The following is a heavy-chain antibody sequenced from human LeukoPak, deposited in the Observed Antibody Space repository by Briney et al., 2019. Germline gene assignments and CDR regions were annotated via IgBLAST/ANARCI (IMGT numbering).Heavy chain of an antibody. CDR3: ATGAVAGTDDAFDI. D-gene: IGHD6-19*01. CDR2: VDPEDGET. Sequence: GASVKVSCKASGYTFSSYYMHWVQQAPGKGLEWMGLVDPEDGETIYAEKFQGRVTITADTSTDTAYMELSSLRSEDTAVYYCATGAVAGTDDAFDIWGQGTMVTVSS. J-gene: IGHJ3*02. V-gene: IGHV1-69-2*01. CDR1: GYTFSSYY.